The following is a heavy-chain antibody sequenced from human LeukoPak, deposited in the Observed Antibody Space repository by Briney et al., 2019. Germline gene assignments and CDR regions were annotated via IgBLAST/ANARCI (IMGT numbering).Heavy chain of an antibody. D-gene: IGHD3-16*01. J-gene: IGHJ4*02. Sequence: GASVKVSCKASGYTFTGYYMHWVRQAPGQGLEWMGRINPNSGGTNYAQKFQGRVTMTRDTSISTAYMELSRLRSDDTAVCYCARVRAGLSFDYWGQGTLVTVSS. CDR2: INPNSGGT. CDR1: GYTFTGYY. CDR3: ARVRAGLSFDY. V-gene: IGHV1-2*06.